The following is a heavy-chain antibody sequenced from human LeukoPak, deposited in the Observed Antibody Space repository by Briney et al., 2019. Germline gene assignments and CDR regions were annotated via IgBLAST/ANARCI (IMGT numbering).Heavy chain of an antibody. D-gene: IGHD6-6*01. Sequence: GGSLRLSCAASGFTFSSYWMSRVRQAPGKGLEWVANIKQDGSEKYYVDSVKGRFTISRDNAKNSLYLQMNSLRAEDTAVYYCARALISSIAAFTFDYWGQGTLVTVSS. CDR1: GFTFSSYW. V-gene: IGHV3-7*01. CDR3: ARALISSIAAFTFDY. CDR2: IKQDGSEK. J-gene: IGHJ4*02.